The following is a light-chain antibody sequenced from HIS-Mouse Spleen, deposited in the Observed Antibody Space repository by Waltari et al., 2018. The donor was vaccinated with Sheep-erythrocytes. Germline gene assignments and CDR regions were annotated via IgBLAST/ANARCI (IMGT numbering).Light chain of an antibody. CDR1: SSNIGAGYD. J-gene: IGLJ2*01. CDR2: GTG. CDR3: QSYDSSLSAVV. Sequence: QSVLTQPPSVSGAPGQRVTIPCTGSSSNIGAGYDVHWYQQLPGTAPKHLIYGTGNRPSGVPDRFSGSKSGTSASLAITGLQAEDEADYYCQSYDSSLSAVVFGGGTKLTVL. V-gene: IGLV1-40*01.